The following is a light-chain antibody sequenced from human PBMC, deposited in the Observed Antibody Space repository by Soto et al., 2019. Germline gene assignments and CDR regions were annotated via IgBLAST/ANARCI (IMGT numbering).Light chain of an antibody. V-gene: IGKV3-20*01. J-gene: IGKJ1*01. CDR1: QSVSTNY. Sequence: EIVLTQSPGTLSLSPGERATLSCRASQSVSTNYLAWYQRKPGQAPRLLIYGASSRATDIPDRFSGSGSGTDFTITITRLEPEDFAVYYCQQYGSSPPTFGQGTKVEIK. CDR3: QQYGSSPPT. CDR2: GAS.